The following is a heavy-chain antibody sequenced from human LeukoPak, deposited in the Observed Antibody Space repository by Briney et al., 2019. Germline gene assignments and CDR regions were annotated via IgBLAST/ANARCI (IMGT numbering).Heavy chain of an antibody. CDR1: GFTFSSYS. J-gene: IGHJ4*02. Sequence: GGSLRLSCAASGFTFSSYSMNWVRQAPGKGLEWVSRINGDGSNTTYADSVKGRFTISRDNAKNSLYLQMNSLRAEDTAVYYCARLAYYYDSSGYYPREIDYWGQGTLVTVSS. V-gene: IGHV3-74*03. CDR2: INGDGSNT. CDR3: ARLAYYYDSSGYYPREIDY. D-gene: IGHD3-22*01.